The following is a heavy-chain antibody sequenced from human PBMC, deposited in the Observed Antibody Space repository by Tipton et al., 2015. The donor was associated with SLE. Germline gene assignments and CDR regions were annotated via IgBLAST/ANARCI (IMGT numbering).Heavy chain of an antibody. D-gene: IGHD1-26*01. CDR3: VRGLSRELLRY. J-gene: IGHJ4*02. CDR2: IKHGAIT. Sequence: TLSLTCAVYGGSLSDYFWSWIRQPPGEGLEWIGEIKHGAITNYNPSLKSRVTISVDTSKNQFSLKLSSVTAADTAVYYCVRGLSRELLRYWGQGTLVTVSS. CDR1: GGSLSDYF. V-gene: IGHV4-34*01.